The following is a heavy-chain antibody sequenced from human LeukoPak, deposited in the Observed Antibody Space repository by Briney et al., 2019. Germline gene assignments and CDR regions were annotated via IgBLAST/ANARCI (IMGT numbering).Heavy chain of an antibody. D-gene: IGHD3-22*01. V-gene: IGHV3-21*01. CDR2: ISSSSSYI. CDR1: GFTFSSYS. Sequence: GGSLRLSCAASGFTFSSYSMNWVRQAPGKGLEWVSSISSSSSYIYYADSVKGRFTISRDNAKNSLYLQMNSLRAEDTAVYYCARDYYYDSSGFEFDAFDIWGQGRMVTASS. J-gene: IGHJ3*02. CDR3: ARDYYYDSSGFEFDAFDI.